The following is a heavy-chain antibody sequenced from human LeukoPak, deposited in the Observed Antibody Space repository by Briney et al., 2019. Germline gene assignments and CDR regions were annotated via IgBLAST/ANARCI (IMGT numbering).Heavy chain of an antibody. CDR2: TYYRSKWYN. CDR1: GDSVSSDSSA. J-gene: IGHJ4*02. D-gene: IGHD6-19*01. CDR3: AREYSSSGLAFDY. V-gene: IGHV6-1*01. Sequence: SQTLSLTCAISGDSVSSDSSAWNWIRQSPSRGLQWLGRTYYRSKWYNDYALCVKSLITINPDTSKNQFSLQLNSVTPEDTAVYYCAREYSSSGLAFDYWGQGTLVTVSS.